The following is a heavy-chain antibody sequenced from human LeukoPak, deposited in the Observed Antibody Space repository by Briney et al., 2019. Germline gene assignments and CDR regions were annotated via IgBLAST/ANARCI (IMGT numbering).Heavy chain of an antibody. CDR1: GGTFSSYA. J-gene: IGHJ4*02. Sequence: ASVKVSCKASGGTFSSYAISWVRQAPGQGLEWMGRIIPIFGIANYAQKFQGRVTITADKSTSTAYMELSSLRSEDTAVYYCARDRSESSFYWPCLDYWGQGTLVTVSS. CDR3: ARDRSESSFYWPCLDY. CDR2: IIPIFGIA. V-gene: IGHV1-69*04. D-gene: IGHD1-26*01.